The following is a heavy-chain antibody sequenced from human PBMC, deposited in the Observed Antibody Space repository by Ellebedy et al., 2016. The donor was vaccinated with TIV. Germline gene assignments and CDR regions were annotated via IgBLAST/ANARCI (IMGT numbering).Heavy chain of an antibody. J-gene: IGHJ6*02. CDR1: GFTFSNSW. Sequence: GGSLRLSCAASGFTFSNSWMSWVRQAPGQGLEWVGRIKSKTHGGTTDYAAPVKGRFTISRDDSKDMLYLLMNSLKTEDTAVYYCARDWSSSEIRGYGMDVWGQGTTVTVSS. D-gene: IGHD3-3*01. CDR3: ARDWSSSEIRGYGMDV. CDR2: IKSKTHGGTT. V-gene: IGHV3-15*01.